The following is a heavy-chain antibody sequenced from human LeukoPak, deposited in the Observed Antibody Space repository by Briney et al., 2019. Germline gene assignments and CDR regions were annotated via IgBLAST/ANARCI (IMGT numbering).Heavy chain of an antibody. Sequence: GGSLRLSCAASGFTFSSYAMSWVRQAPGKGLEWVSAISGSGGSTYYADSVKGRFTISRDNSKNTLYLQMNSLRAEDTAVYYCAKAHDFWSGPMYYFDYWGQGTLVTVSS. CDR2: ISGSGGST. D-gene: IGHD3-3*01. V-gene: IGHV3-23*01. J-gene: IGHJ4*02. CDR1: GFTFSSYA. CDR3: AKAHDFWSGPMYYFDY.